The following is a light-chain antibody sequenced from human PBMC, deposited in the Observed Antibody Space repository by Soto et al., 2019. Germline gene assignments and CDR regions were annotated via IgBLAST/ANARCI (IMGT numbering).Light chain of an antibody. CDR2: DAS. CDR3: QQYNNWPLT. Sequence: EIVMTQSPATLSVSPGERATLSCRAGQSVNNNLAWYQQKPAQAPRLLIYDASTRATGVPARFSGSGSGTEFTLTISSLQSEDFALYYCQQYNNWPLTFGGVTKVEIK. CDR1: QSVNNN. J-gene: IGKJ4*01. V-gene: IGKV3-15*01.